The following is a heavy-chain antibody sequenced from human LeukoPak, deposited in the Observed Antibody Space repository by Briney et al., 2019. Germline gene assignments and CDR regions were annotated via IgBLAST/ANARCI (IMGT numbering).Heavy chain of an antibody. Sequence: GESLKISCKGSGYSFTSYWIGWVRQMPGKGLEWMGIIYPGDSDTRYSPSFQGQVTISADKSISTAYLQWSSLKASDTAMYYCARQPKLEIRGQTSYNWFDPWGQGTLVTVSS. J-gene: IGHJ5*02. D-gene: IGHD6-6*01. CDR1: GYSFTSYW. CDR3: ARQPKLEIRGQTSYNWFDP. V-gene: IGHV5-51*01. CDR2: IYPGDSDT.